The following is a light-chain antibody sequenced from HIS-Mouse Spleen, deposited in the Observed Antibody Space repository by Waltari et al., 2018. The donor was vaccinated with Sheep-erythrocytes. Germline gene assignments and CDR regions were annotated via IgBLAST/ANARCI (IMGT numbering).Light chain of an antibody. J-gene: IGLJ1*01. V-gene: IGLV2-23*01. CDR3: CSYAGSYNHV. CDR1: SSAVGSYNL. Sequence: QSALTQPASVSGSPGQSITISCPGTSSAVGSYNLASWYQQHPGKAPKLMIYEGSKRPSGVSNRFSGSKSGNTASLTISGLQAEDEADYYCCSYAGSYNHVFATGTKVTVL. CDR2: EGS.